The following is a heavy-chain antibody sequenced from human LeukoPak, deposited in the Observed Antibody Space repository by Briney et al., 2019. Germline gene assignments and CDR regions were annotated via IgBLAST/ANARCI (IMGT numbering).Heavy chain of an antibody. CDR3: ARDRFDCSGGSCYSYFDY. CDR1: GGSISSGDYY. J-gene: IGHJ4*02. Sequence: SETLSLTCTVSGGSISSGDYYWSWIRQPPGKGLEWIGYIYYSGSTNYNPSLKSRVTISVDTSKNQFSLKLSSVTAADTAVYYCARDRFDCSGGSCYSYFDYWGQGTLVTVSS. CDR2: IYYSGST. V-gene: IGHV4-61*08. D-gene: IGHD2-15*01.